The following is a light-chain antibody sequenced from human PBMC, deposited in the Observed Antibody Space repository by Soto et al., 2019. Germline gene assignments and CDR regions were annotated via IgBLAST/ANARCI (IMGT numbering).Light chain of an antibody. CDR3: QQYNNWPPGT. CDR2: GAS. Sequence: EIVMTQSPATLSVSPGERATLSCRASQSVSSNLAWYQQKPGQAPRLLIYGASTRATGIPARFSGSGSGTEVTLNISSLQSEDFAVYYCQQYNNWPPGTFGQGTKV. CDR1: QSVSSN. V-gene: IGKV3-15*01. J-gene: IGKJ1*01.